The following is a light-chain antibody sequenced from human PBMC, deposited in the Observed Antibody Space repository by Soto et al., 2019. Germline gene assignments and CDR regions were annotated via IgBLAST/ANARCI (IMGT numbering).Light chain of an antibody. CDR1: QSVGSS. Sequence: EIVLTQSPATLSLSPGERATLSCRTSQSVGSSLAWYQQKPGQPPRLLIYDSSNRATGTPGRFSGSGSGTDFTLTISSLEPADFAVYYCQQRSLLFTFGGGTKVDI. CDR3: QQRSLLFT. J-gene: IGKJ4*01. V-gene: IGKV3-11*01. CDR2: DSS.